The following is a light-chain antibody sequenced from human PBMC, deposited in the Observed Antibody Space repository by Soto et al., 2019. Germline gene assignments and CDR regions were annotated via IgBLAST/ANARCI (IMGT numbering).Light chain of an antibody. Sequence: EIMMTQSPATLSVSPGERATLSCRASQSISANIAWYQQKPGQAPRLLIYAASVRASGIPARFSGTGFGREFTLSISSLQSEDSAVYYCQQYNSWTLISFGQGTRLEMK. V-gene: IGKV3-15*01. CDR1: QSISAN. CDR2: AAS. CDR3: QQYNSWTLIS. J-gene: IGKJ5*01.